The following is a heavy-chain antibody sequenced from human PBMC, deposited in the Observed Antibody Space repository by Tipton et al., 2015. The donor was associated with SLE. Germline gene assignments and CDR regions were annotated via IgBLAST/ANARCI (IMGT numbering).Heavy chain of an antibody. CDR1: GYSISSGYY. J-gene: IGHJ3*02. V-gene: IGHV4-38-2*02. D-gene: IGHD3-3*01. Sequence: TLSLTCTVSGYSISSGYYWGWIRQPPGKGLEWIGSIYHSGSTYYNPSLKSRVTISVDTSKNQFSLKLSSVTAADTAVYYCARAQSRGITVFGVVPRAFDIWGQGTMVTVSS. CDR3: ARAQSRGITVFGVVPRAFDI. CDR2: IYHSGST.